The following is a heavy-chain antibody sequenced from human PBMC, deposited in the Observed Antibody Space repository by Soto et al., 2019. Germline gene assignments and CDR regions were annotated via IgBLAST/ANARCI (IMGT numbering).Heavy chain of an antibody. CDR2: VWSDGTNT. CDR3: ARALTVTDYFDY. Sequence: QPGGSLRLSCAASGFPFASHAMHWVRQAPGKGLEWVAAVWSDGTNTYYADSVQGRFTIARDNSKNTLYLEMNSLRGEDTAVYYCARALTVTDYFDYWGQGALVTVSS. CDR1: GFPFASHA. V-gene: IGHV3-33*01. J-gene: IGHJ4*02. D-gene: IGHD4-17*01.